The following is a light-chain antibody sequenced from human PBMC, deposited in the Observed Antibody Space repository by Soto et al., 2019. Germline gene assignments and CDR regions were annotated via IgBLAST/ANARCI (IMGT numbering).Light chain of an antibody. CDR3: AKWDDSLRVYV. V-gene: IGLV1-47*01. CDR1: NSRSGSNY. Sequence: SLLPQPPSASGTPGQRVTNSCSSTNSRSGSNYVYWYQQLPGAAPKLLIYRNDQRPSGVPDRFSASKSGTSASLAISGLRSEDEADYFCAKWDDSLRVYVFGSGTKVTVL. J-gene: IGLJ1*01. CDR2: RND.